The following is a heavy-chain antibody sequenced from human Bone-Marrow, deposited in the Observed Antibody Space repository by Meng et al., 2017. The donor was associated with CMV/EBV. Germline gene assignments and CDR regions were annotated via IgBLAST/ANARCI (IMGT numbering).Heavy chain of an antibody. V-gene: IGHV4-61*01. D-gene: IGHD2-2*02. Sequence: SETLSLTCTVSGGPVSSGSYYWSWIRQPPGKGLEWIGYIYYSGSTNYNPSLKSRVTISVDTSKNQFSLKLSSVTAADTAVYYCARDHQDCSSTSCYSGFDYWGQGTLVTVSS. CDR1: GGPVSSGSYY. J-gene: IGHJ4*02. CDR3: ARDHQDCSSTSCYSGFDY. CDR2: IYYSGST.